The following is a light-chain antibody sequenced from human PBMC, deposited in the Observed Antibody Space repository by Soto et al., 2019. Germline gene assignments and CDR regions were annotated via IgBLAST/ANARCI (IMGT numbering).Light chain of an antibody. CDR3: QQANSFPIT. CDR2: DAS. V-gene: IGKV1-12*01. Sequence: DIQVTQSPSSVSASVGDRVTITCRASQSISSWLAWYQQKPGKAPKLLIYDASSLQSGVPSRFSGNGSGTYFTLTISSLQPEDFATYYCQQANSFPITFAQGTRLEIK. J-gene: IGKJ5*01. CDR1: QSISSW.